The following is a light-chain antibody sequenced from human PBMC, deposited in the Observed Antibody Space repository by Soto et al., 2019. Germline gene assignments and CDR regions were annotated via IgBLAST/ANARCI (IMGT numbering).Light chain of an antibody. V-gene: IGLV2-11*01. CDR3: CSYAGSSTFV. CDR1: SGDVGVYNY. J-gene: IGLJ2*01. Sequence: QSALTQPRSVSGSPGQSVTISCTGISGDVGVYNYVSWYQQHPGKVPKLMIFDFTKRPSGVPDRFSGSNSGSTASLTISGLQAEDEANFFCCSYAGSSTFVFGGGTKLTVL. CDR2: DFT.